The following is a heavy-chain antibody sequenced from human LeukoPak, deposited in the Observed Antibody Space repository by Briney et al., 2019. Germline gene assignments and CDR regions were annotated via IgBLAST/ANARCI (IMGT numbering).Heavy chain of an antibody. CDR2: ISWNSGSI. CDR1: GFTFDDYA. D-gene: IGHD5-18*01. CDR3: ARDEYRNAY. V-gene: IGHV3-9*01. Sequence: GGSLRLSCAASGFTFDDYAMHWVRQAPGKSLEWVSGISWNSGSIGYADSVKGRFTISRDNPKNTLYLQMNSLRAEDTAVYYCARDEYRNAYWGQGTLVTVSS. J-gene: IGHJ4*02.